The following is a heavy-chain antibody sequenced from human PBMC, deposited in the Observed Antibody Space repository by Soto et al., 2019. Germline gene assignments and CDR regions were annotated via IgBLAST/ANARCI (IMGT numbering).Heavy chain of an antibody. CDR2: ISYDGSNK. V-gene: IGHV3-30*18. D-gene: IGHD3-22*01. CDR3: AKETYYYDSSGYSHGQYYFDY. Sequence: PGGSLRLSCAASGFTFSSYGMHWVRQAPGKGLKWVTVISYDGSNKYYADSVKGRFTISRDNSKNTLYLQMNSLRAEDTAVYYCAKETYYYDSSGYSHGQYYFDYWGQGT. CDR1: GFTFSSYG. J-gene: IGHJ4*02.